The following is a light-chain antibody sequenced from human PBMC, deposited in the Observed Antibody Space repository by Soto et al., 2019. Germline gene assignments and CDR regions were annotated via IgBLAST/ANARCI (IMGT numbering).Light chain of an antibody. V-gene: IGKV3-20*01. CDR2: GAS. CDR1: QSVSSSY. J-gene: IGKJ2*01. CDR3: QQYGSSPYT. Sequence: IVLTQSPCTLSLSPGERATLSCRASQSVSSSYLAWYQQKPGQAPRLLIYGASSRATGIPDMFSGSGSGTDFTLTISRLEPEDLAVYYCQQYGSSPYTFGQGTKLEIK.